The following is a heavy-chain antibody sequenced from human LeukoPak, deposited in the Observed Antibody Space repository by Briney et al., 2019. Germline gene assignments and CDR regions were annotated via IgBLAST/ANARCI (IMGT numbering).Heavy chain of an antibody. CDR1: GGSFSGYY. CDR2: IYYSGST. CDR3: ARSGMQLWLPEN. V-gene: IGHV4-31*11. D-gene: IGHD5-18*01. Sequence: SETLSLTCAVYGGSFSGYYWSWIRQHPGKGLEWIGYIYYSGSTYYNPSLKSRVTISVDTSKNQFSLKLSSVTAADTAVYYCARSGMQLWLPENWGQGTLVTVSS. J-gene: IGHJ4*02.